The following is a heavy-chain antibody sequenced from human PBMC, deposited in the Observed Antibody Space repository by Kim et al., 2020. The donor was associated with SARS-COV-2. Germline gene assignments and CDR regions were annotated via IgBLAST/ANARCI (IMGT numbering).Heavy chain of an antibody. CDR2: ISSSSSYI. CDR3: ARDGDDSSGWTNRIDY. J-gene: IGHJ4*02. V-gene: IGHV3-21*01. Sequence: GGSLRLSCAASGFTFSSYSMNWVRQAPGKGLEWVSSISSSSSYIYYADSVKGRFTISRDNAKNSLYLQMNSLRAEDTAVYYCARDGDDSSGWTNRIDYWGQGTLVTVSS. CDR1: GFTFSSYS. D-gene: IGHD6-19*01.